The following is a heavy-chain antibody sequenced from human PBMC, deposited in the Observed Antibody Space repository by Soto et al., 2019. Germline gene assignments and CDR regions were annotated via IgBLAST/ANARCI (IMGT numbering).Heavy chain of an antibody. CDR1: GFTVSSNY. CDR2: IYSGGST. V-gene: IGHV3-66*01. CDR3: ARDPRTSTVTNWYFDL. Sequence: EVQLVESGGGLVQPGGSLRLSCAASGFTVSSNYMSWVRQAPGKGLEWVSVIYSGGSTYYADSVKGGFTISRDNSKNTLYLQMNSLRAEDTAVYYCARDPRTSTVTNWYFDLWGRGTLVTVSS. J-gene: IGHJ2*01. D-gene: IGHD4-17*01.